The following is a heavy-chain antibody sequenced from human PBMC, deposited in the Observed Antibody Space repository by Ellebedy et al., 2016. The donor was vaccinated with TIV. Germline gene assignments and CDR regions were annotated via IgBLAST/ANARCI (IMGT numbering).Heavy chain of an antibody. Sequence: PGGSLRLSCAASGFTFSRYDMHWVRQATGEGLEGVSTIGTAGDTYYPDSVRGRFTISRENAKNSLYLQMNSLRAEDTAMYYCVRDRALAGHHHDWNFDLWGRGSLVTVSS. CDR1: GFTFSRYD. V-gene: IGHV3-13*01. D-gene: IGHD3-3*02. CDR3: VRDRALAGHHHDWNFDL. CDR2: IGTAGDT. J-gene: IGHJ2*01.